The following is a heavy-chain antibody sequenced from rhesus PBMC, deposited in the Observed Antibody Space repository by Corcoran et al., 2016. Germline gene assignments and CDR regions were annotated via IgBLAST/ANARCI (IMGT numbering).Heavy chain of an antibody. J-gene: IGHJ3*01. CDR2: INSGVGST. CDR1: GFTFSSYG. Sequence: EVQLVETGGGLVQPGGSLKLSCAASGFTFSSYGMSWVRQAPGKGLEWVSAINSGVGSTYYADSVKGRFTISRDNSKNTLSLQMNSLRAEDTAVYYCAKDRGYNFWTGYYRVRDAFDFWGQGLRVTVSS. D-gene: IGHD3-3*01. CDR3: AKDRGYNFWTGYYRVRDAFDF. V-gene: IGHV3S5*01.